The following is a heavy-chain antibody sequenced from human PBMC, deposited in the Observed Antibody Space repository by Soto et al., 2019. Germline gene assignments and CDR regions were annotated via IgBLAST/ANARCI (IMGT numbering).Heavy chain of an antibody. Sequence: APVKLSCKASGYTFTTYRMSWGRQAPEQGLDWMGWISTYNGNTKYAERLQGRVTMTTDTTTSTAYMELRSLRSDDTAVYYCARGPTDYYDNSGNYFLDYWGQGTLVTVSS. CDR2: ISTYNGNT. V-gene: IGHV1-18*01. CDR1: GYTFTTYR. D-gene: IGHD3-22*01. J-gene: IGHJ4*02. CDR3: ARGPTDYYDNSGNYFLDY.